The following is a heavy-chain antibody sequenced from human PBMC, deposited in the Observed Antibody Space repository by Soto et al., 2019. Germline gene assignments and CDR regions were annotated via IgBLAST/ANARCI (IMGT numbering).Heavy chain of an antibody. J-gene: IGHJ4*02. CDR1: GISYTTYA. CDR2: INAGNGDT. D-gene: IGHD5-12*01. CDR3: ARAISGYVT. V-gene: IGHV1-3*01. Sequence: VQHVQSGAEVKKPGASVRISCTASGISYTTYAIHWVRQAPGQGLEWMGWINAGNGDTRYSQRFQGRVTLTRDTSATTTYMDLSSLRSEDTSIYYCARAISGYVTWGQGTLVTVSS.